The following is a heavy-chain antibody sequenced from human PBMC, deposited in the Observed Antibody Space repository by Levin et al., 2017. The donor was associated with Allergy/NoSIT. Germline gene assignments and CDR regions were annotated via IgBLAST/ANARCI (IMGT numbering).Heavy chain of an antibody. V-gene: IGHV3-23*01. D-gene: IGHD2/OR15-2a*01. CDR3: AKRGFLDY. CDR1: GFTFSSYA. Sequence: GESLKISCAAPGFTFSSYAMSWVRQAPGKGLEWVSTISGSGGTTYYADSVKGRFTISRDNSKNTLYLQMNSLRAEDTAVYYCAKRGFLDYWGQGTLVTVSS. CDR2: ISGSGGTT. J-gene: IGHJ4*02.